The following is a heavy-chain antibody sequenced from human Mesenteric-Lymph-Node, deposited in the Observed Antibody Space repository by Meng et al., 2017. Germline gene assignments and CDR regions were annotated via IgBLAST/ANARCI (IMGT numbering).Heavy chain of an antibody. CDR3: ARDQLAAFDY. CDR1: GDSITSGDYS. Sequence: QVQLQQSGPGLVKPSQTLSLTCTVSGDSITSGDYSWNWIRQPPGKGLEWIGEIYHSGSTNYNPSLKSRVTISVDKSKNQFSLKLSSVTAADTAVYYCARDQLAAFDYWGQGTLVTVSS. D-gene: IGHD6-13*01. CDR2: IYHSGST. V-gene: IGHV4-30-4*01. J-gene: IGHJ4*02.